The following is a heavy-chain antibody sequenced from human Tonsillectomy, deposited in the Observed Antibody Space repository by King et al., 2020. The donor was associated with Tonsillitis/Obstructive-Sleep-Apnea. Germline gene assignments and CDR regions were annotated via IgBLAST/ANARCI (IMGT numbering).Heavy chain of an antibody. CDR2: INPNSGGT. J-gene: IGHJ4*02. CDR1: GYTFTDYY. Sequence: QLVQSGAEVKKPGASVKVSCKASGYTFTDYYLHWVRQAPGQGLEWMGRINPNSGGTHYAQNFQGRVTMTRDTSISTAYMELSGLRSDDTAVFYCATAREMAPGTTWHDFWGQGTLVTVSS. D-gene: IGHD5-24*01. CDR3: ATAREMAPGTTWHDF. V-gene: IGHV1-2*06.